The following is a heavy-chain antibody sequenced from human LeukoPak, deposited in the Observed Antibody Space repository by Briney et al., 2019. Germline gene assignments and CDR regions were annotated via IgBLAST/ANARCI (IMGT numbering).Heavy chain of an antibody. D-gene: IGHD3-22*01. CDR2: IIPIFGIA. J-gene: IGHJ4*02. Sequence: SVKVSCKASGGTFSSYAISWVRQAPGQGLEWMGRIIPIFGIANYAQKFQGRVTITADKSTSTAYMELSSLRSEDTAVYYCARAGGNYYDSSGYYDYWGQGTLVTVSS. CDR3: ARAGGNYYDSSGYYDY. V-gene: IGHV1-69*04. CDR1: GGTFSSYA.